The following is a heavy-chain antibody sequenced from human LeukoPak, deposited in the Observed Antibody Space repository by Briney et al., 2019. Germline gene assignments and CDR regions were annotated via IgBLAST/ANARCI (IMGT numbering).Heavy chain of an antibody. D-gene: IGHD3-22*01. CDR2: ISYDGSNK. J-gene: IGHJ4*02. Sequence: GRSLRLSCAASGFTFSSYGMHWVRQAPGKGLEWGAVISYDGSNKYYADSVKGRFTISRDNSKNTLYLQMNSLRAEDTAVYYCAKDPRVYYDSSGYYDYWGQGTLVTVSS. CDR3: AKDPRVYYDSSGYYDY. CDR1: GFTFSSYG. V-gene: IGHV3-30*18.